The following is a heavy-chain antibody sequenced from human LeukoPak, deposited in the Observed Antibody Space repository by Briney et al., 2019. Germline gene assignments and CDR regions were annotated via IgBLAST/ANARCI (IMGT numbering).Heavy chain of an antibody. CDR2: VYSSGST. V-gene: IGHV4-61*02. J-gene: IGHJ4*02. D-gene: IGHD3-3*01. CDR1: GDSIDSGNYY. Sequence: SQTLSLTCDVSGDSIDSGNYYWSWIRQPAGKGLEWIGRVYSSGSTNSNPSLKSRVTISRDTSKNQFSLELSSVTATDTAVYYCARGAVSLSAVVPQLSFDHWGQGTLVTVSS. CDR3: ARGAVSLSAVVPQLSFDH.